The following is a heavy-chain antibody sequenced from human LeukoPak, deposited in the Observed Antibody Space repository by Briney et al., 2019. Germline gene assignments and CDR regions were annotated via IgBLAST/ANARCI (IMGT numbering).Heavy chain of an antibody. CDR3: ATSFSYSSGWYGNDAFDI. Sequence: GGSLRLSCAASGFTFSSYGMHWVRQAPGKGLEWVSAISGSGGSTYYADSVKGRFTISRDNSKNTLYLQMNSLRAEDTAVYYCATSFSYSSGWYGNDAFDIWGQGTMVTVSS. D-gene: IGHD6-19*01. V-gene: IGHV3-23*01. CDR2: ISGSGGST. CDR1: GFTFSSYG. J-gene: IGHJ3*02.